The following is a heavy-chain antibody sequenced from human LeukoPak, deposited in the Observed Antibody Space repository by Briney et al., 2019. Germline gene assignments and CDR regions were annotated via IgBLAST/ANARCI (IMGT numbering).Heavy chain of an antibody. D-gene: IGHD6-13*01. CDR1: GFTFSSYA. CDR3: ARGRGSWYGVYFDY. CDR2: ISGGGAGT. V-gene: IGHV3-23*01. J-gene: IGHJ4*02. Sequence: GGSLRLSCAASGFTFSSYAMSWVRQDPGKGLEWVSTISGGGAGTYYADSVKGRFTISRVNAKNSLYLQMNSLRTEDTAVYYCARGRGSWYGVYFDYWGQGTLVTVSS.